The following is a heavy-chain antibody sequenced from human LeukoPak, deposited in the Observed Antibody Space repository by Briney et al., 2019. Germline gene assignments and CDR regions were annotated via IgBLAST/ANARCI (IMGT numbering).Heavy chain of an antibody. CDR3: ARDVGSYYAFDY. J-gene: IGHJ4*02. D-gene: IGHD1-26*01. Sequence: SETLSLTCTVSGGSISSGSYYWSWIRQPAGKGLEWIGRIYTSGSTNYNPSLKSRVTISVDTSKNQFSLKPSSVTAADTAVYYCARDVGSYYAFDYWGQGTLVTVSS. CDR1: GGSISSGSYY. V-gene: IGHV4-61*02. CDR2: IYTSGST.